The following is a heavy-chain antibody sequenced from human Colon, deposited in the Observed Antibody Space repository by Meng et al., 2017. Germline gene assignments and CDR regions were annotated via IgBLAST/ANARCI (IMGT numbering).Heavy chain of an antibody. Sequence: QLQLQEPGPGLVKPSETLSLTCTVSGGSLSASDDYWGWIRQPPGKGLEWIGSIHYGGSTFYQPSLRSRVTVSVDTSNNQFSLILSSVTAADTAVYYCARRTTGWILDPWGQGTLVTVSS. CDR2: IHYGGST. V-gene: IGHV4-39*01. CDR3: ARRTTGWILDP. CDR1: GGSLSASDDY. J-gene: IGHJ5*02. D-gene: IGHD6-19*01.